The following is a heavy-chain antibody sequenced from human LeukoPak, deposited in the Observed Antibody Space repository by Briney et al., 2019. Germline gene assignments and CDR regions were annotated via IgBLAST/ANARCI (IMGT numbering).Heavy chain of an antibody. Sequence: SETLSLTCTVSGGSITTYYWSWIRQPPGKGLEWIGYIYYSRGTMYNPSLKSRVTISIDTSKSQLSLKVNSVTAADTAVYYCARGPFDYPDYWGQGTLVTVSS. CDR1: GGSITTYY. V-gene: IGHV4-59*08. J-gene: IGHJ4*02. CDR3: ARGPFDYPDY. CDR2: IYYSRGT.